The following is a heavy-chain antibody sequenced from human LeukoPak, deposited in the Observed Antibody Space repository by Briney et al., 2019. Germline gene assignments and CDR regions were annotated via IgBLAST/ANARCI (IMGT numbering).Heavy chain of an antibody. CDR2: IRSKPNRYAT. Sequence: GGSLRLSYEASGFTFSGSGLHWVRQASGRGLEWVGRIRSKPNRYATAYAASVKGRFTISRDDSKNTAYLQMNSLKTEDTAVYYCTRLDEAVFNGFDIWGQGTMVTVSS. CDR1: GFTFSGSG. D-gene: IGHD6-19*01. V-gene: IGHV3-73*01. J-gene: IGHJ3*02. CDR3: TRLDEAVFNGFDI.